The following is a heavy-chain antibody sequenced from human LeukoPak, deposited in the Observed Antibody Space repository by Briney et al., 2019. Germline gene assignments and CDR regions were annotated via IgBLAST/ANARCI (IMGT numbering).Heavy chain of an antibody. J-gene: IGHJ3*02. V-gene: IGHV3-9*01. D-gene: IGHD2-2*01. CDR2: ISWNSGSI. Sequence: GGSLRLSCAASGFTFDDYAMHWVRQAPGKGLEWVSGISWNSGSIGYADSVKGRFTISRDNAKNSLYLQMNSLRAEDTALYYCAKGGGPAAIIAFDIWGQGTMVTVSS. CDR1: GFTFDDYA. CDR3: AKGGGPAAIIAFDI.